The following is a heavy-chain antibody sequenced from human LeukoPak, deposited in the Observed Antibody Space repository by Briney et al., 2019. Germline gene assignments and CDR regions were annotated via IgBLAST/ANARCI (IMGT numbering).Heavy chain of an antibody. D-gene: IGHD5-12*01. CDR3: AIDLLENGYASSIAY. Sequence: SETLSLTCTVPGGSISSYYWSWIRQPAGKGLEWIGRIYSSGSTYYNPSLKSRVTMSVDSSKNQFSLKLSSVTAADTAVYYCAIDLLENGYASSIAYWGQGTLVTVSS. CDR1: GGSISSYY. CDR2: IYSSGST. J-gene: IGHJ4*02. V-gene: IGHV4-4*07.